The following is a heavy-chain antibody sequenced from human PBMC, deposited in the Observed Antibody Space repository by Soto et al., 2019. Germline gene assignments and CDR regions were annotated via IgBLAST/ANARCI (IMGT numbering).Heavy chain of an antibody. CDR3: ARDSEPFTRLLTSRVLRGGID. CDR2: IIPIFGTA. V-gene: IGHV1-69*12. J-gene: IGHJ4*02. Sequence: QVQLVQSGAEVKKPGSSVKVSCKASGGTFSSYAISWVRQAPGQGLEWMGGIIPIFGTANYAQKFQGRVTITADESTSTAYMELSSLRSEDTAVYYCARDSEPFTRLLTSRVLRGGIDWGQGTLVTVSS. D-gene: IGHD2-15*01. CDR1: GGTFSSYA.